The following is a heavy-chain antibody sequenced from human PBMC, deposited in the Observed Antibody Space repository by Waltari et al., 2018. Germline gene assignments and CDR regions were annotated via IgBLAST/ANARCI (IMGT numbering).Heavy chain of an antibody. CDR2: IIPMFGIP. J-gene: IGHJ6*03. CDR1: RDSCGRYG. D-gene: IGHD3-16*01. Sequence: HVQLVQSGAEVQKPGSSVKGYCKASRDSCGRYGIGGVRLAPGQGLEWMGVIIPMFGIPEYSQKFQERLTITADESTSTAYMELSSLSSEDTAIYYCARHELGISQYYYNMYVWGQGTTVTISS. V-gene: IGHV1-69*12. CDR3: ARHELGISQYYYNMYV.